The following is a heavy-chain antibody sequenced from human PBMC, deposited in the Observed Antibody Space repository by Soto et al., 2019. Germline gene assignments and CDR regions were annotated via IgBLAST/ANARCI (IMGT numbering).Heavy chain of an antibody. Sequence: GASVKVSCKASGFTFTSSAVQWVRQARGQRLEWIGWIVVGSGNTNYAQKFQERVTITRDMSTSTAYMELSSLRSEDTAVYYCAAHGAPPNLDGYNYWFDPWGQGTLVTVSS. CDR2: IVVGSGNT. CDR1: GFTFTSSA. V-gene: IGHV1-58*01. D-gene: IGHD5-12*01. CDR3: AAHGAPPNLDGYNYWFDP. J-gene: IGHJ5*02.